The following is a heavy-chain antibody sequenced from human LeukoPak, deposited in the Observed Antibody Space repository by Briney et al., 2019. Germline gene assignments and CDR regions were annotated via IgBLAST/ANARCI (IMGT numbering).Heavy chain of an antibody. Sequence: SSQTLSLTCTVSGGSISSGDYYWSWIRQPPGKGLEWIGYIYYSGSTYYNPSLKSRVTISVDTSKNQFSLKLSSVTAADTAVYYCARTYYDYVWGSYRSRSGLWYFDLWGRGTLVTVSS. J-gene: IGHJ2*01. V-gene: IGHV4-30-4*01. D-gene: IGHD3-16*02. CDR1: GGSISSGDYY. CDR2: IYYSGST. CDR3: ARTYYDYVWGSYRSRSGLWYFDL.